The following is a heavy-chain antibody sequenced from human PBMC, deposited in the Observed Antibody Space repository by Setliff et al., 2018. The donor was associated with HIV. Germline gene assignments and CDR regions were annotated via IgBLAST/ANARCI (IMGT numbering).Heavy chain of an antibody. CDR3: VRVGPWYYGRSGYLASWDY. Sequence: SVKVSCKASEFTFNHYALSWVRQAPGQRPEWMGGTIPMSDIPNYAQNFQGRVTITADHSTTTTYMELSSLSSEDTAVYYCVRVGPWYYGRSGYLASWDYWGRGTQVTVSS. D-gene: IGHD3-22*01. V-gene: IGHV1-69*10. CDR1: EFTFNHYA. CDR2: TIPMSDIP. J-gene: IGHJ4*02.